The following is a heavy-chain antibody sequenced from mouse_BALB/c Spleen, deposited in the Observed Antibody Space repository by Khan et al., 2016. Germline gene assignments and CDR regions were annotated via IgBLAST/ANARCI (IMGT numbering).Heavy chain of an antibody. Sequence: EVKLEESGGGLVQPGGSMKLSCVASGFTFSNYWMNWVRQSPEKGLEWVAEIRGKANNNATHYAESVKGRFTITRDDSKRSVYLQINTFRSDYTGFYYCSSAFAYWGQGTLVTVSA. CDR1: GFTFSNYW. CDR3: SSAFAY. V-gene: IGHV6-6*02. J-gene: IGHJ3*01. D-gene: IGHD6-1*01. CDR2: IRGKANNNAT.